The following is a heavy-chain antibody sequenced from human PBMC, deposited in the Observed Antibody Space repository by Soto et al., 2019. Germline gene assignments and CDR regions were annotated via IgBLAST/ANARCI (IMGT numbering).Heavy chain of an antibody. J-gene: IGHJ1*01. CDR2: IIPIFGTA. V-gene: IGHV1-69*13. CDR3: AREPPDSKVDAGSFQQ. D-gene: IGHD2-8*01. Sequence: SVKVSCKASGGTFSSYAISWVRQAPGQGLEWMGGIIPIFGTANYAQKFQGRVTITADESTSTAYMELSSLRSEDTAVYYCAREPPDSKVDAGSFQQWGQGNLVTVPS. CDR1: GGTFSSYA.